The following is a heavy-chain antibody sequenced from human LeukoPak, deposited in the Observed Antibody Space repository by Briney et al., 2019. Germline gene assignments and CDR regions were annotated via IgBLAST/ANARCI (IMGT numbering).Heavy chain of an antibody. J-gene: IGHJ4*02. CDR1: GYTFTSYD. CDR2: MNPNSGNT. CDR3: ARGDRIAASDY. Sequence: ASVKVSCKASGYTFTSYDINWVRQAPGQGLEWMGWMNPNSGNTGYAQKFQGRVTITRNTSISTAYMELSSLRSEDTAVYYCARGDRIAASDYWGQGTLVTVSS. D-gene: IGHD6-6*01. V-gene: IGHV1-8*03.